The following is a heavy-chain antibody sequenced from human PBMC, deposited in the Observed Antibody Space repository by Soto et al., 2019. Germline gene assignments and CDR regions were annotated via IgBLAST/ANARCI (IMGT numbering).Heavy chain of an antibody. J-gene: IGHJ6*02. CDR1: GCTFSSYW. CDR2: INSDGSST. Sequence: GGSLRLSCAASGCTFSSYWMHWVRQAPGKGLVWVSRINSDGSSTSYADSVKGRFTISRDNSKNTLYLQMSSLRAEDTAVYYCARDLARGYRYYAMDVWGQGTTVTVSS. D-gene: IGHD3-10*01. CDR3: ARDLARGYRYYAMDV. V-gene: IGHV3-74*01.